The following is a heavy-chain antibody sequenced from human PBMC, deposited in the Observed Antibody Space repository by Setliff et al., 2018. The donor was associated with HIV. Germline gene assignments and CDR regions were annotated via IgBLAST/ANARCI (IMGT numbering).Heavy chain of an antibody. D-gene: IGHD3-22*01. J-gene: IGHJ3*02. Sequence: PGGSLRLSCAASGFTFSSYSMNWVRQAPGKGLEWVSYISSSSSAIYYADSVKGRFTISRDNAKNSLYLQMNSLRAEDTAVYYCARGLGYYDSSGQEGAFDIWGQGTMVTVSS. CDR2: ISSSSSAI. CDR3: ARGLGYYDSSGQEGAFDI. V-gene: IGHV3-48*04. CDR1: GFTFSSYS.